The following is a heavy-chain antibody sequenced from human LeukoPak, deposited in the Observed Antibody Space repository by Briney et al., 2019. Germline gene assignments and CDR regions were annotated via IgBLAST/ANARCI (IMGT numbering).Heavy chain of an antibody. CDR1: GGSLSGFF. CDR3: ARVRGDAVHGYNIGFGYLDY. Sequence: SETLSLTCTVSGGSLSGFFWNWIRHPPAKGREWIGFVFHSGRTDYNPSLKSRVTISADSSNNLFSLRLTSVTAADTAVYYCARVRGDAVHGYNIGFGYLDYWGQGALVIVSA. CDR2: VFHSGRT. J-gene: IGHJ4*02. V-gene: IGHV4-59*01. D-gene: IGHD5-24*01.